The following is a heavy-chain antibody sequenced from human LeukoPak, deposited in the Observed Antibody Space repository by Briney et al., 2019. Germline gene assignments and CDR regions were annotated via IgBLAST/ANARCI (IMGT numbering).Heavy chain of an antibody. D-gene: IGHD1-26*01. Sequence: SETLSLTCTVSGGSISSSSYYWGWIRQPPGKGLEWIGSIYYSGSTYYNPSLKSRVTISVDTSKNQFSLKLSSVTAADTAVYYCARDFLELGGMDVWGQGTTVTVSS. V-gene: IGHV4-39*07. CDR3: ARDFLELGGMDV. CDR2: IYYSGST. J-gene: IGHJ6*02. CDR1: GGSISSSSYY.